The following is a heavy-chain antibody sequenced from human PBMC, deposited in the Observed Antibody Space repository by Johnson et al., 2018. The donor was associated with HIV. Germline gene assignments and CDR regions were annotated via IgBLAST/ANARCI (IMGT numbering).Heavy chain of an antibody. J-gene: IGHJ3*02. V-gene: IGHV3-30*04. Sequence: QVQLVESGGGVVQPGRSLRLSCAASGFTFSSYAMHWVRQAPGKGLEWVAVISYDGSNKYYADSVKGRFTISRDNSKNTLYLQMNSLRAEDTALYYCARDRREDGYCTNGVCYLRPGAFDIWGQGTMVTVSS. CDR2: ISYDGSNK. CDR3: ARDRREDGYCTNGVCYLRPGAFDI. CDR1: GFTFSSYA. D-gene: IGHD2-8*01.